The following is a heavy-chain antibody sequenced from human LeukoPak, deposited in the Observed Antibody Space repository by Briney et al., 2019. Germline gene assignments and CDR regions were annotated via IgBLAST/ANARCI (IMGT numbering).Heavy chain of an antibody. V-gene: IGHV4-38-2*02. Sequence: PSETLSLTCTVSGYSISSGYFWGWIRQPPGKGLEWIGVYHVGTTDYNPSLKSRVTISVDRSKNQMSLKLSSVTAADTAVYYCASSFGYYGSGGHYWGQGTLVTVSS. CDR1: GYSISSGYF. CDR3: ASSFGYYGSGGHY. CDR2: VYHVGTT. D-gene: IGHD3-10*01. J-gene: IGHJ4*02.